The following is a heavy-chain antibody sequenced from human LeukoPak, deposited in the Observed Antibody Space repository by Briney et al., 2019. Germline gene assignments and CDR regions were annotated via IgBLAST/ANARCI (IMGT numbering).Heavy chain of an antibody. CDR1: GDRVSSNSAA. CDR3: ARVLLWFGELSDYFDY. Sequence: QTLSLTCAISGDRVSSNSAAWNWIRQSPSRGLEWLGRTYYRSKWYNDYAVSVKSRITINPDTSKNQFSLQLNSVTPEDTAVYYCARVLLWFGELSDYFDYWGQGTLVTVSS. D-gene: IGHD3-10*01. CDR2: TYYRSKWYN. V-gene: IGHV6-1*01. J-gene: IGHJ4*01.